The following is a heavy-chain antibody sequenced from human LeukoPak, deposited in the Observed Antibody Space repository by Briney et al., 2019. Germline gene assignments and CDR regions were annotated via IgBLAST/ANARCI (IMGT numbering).Heavy chain of an antibody. V-gene: IGHV4-59*01. CDR3: ARDYYDGSGQLRYFDY. CDR1: GGSISSYY. D-gene: IGHD3-22*01. J-gene: IGHJ4*02. CDR2: IYYSGST. Sequence: SETLSLTCTVSGGSISSYYWSWIRQPPGKGLEWIGYIYYSGSTNYNPSLKSRVTISVDTSKNQFSLKLSSVTAADTAVYYCARDYYDGSGQLRYFDYWGQGTLVTVSS.